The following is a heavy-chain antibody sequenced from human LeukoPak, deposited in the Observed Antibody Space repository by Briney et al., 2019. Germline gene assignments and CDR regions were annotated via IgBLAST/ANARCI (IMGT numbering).Heavy chain of an antibody. Sequence: KPSETLSLTCTVSGGSISNSSYYWGWIRQPPGKGLEWIGSIYYSGSTYYNPSLKSRVTISVDTSKNQFSLKLSSVTAADTAVYYCARRRVRYFDWSLWGQGTLVTVSS. V-gene: IGHV4-39*01. CDR1: GGSISNSSYY. D-gene: IGHD3-9*01. CDR2: IYYSGST. J-gene: IGHJ4*02. CDR3: ARRRVRYFDWSL.